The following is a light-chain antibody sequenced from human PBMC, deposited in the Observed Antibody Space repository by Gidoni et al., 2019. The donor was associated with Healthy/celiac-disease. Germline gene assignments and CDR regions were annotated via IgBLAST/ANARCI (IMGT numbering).Light chain of an antibody. J-gene: IGKJ1*01. V-gene: IGKV1-39*01. CDR3: QQSYSTPWT. Sequence: DIQMTQSPSSLSASVGARVTITCRASQSIRRYLNWYQQKPGKGPKLLDYAPSSLQSGVPSRFSGSGSGTDFTLTISSLQPEDFATYYCQQSYSTPWTFGQGTKVEIK. CDR2: APS. CDR1: QSIRRY.